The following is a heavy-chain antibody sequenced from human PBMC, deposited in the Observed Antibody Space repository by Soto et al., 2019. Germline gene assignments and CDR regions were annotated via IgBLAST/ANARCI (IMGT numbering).Heavy chain of an antibody. J-gene: IGHJ4*02. D-gene: IGHD3-10*01. CDR2: ISAYNGNT. Sequence: ASVKVSCKASGYTFTSYGISWVRQAPGQGLEWMGWISAYNGNTNYAQKLQGRVTMTTDTSTSTAYMELRSLRSDDTAVYYCARQEYYYGSGSYYRPFDYWGQGTLVTVSS. V-gene: IGHV1-18*01. CDR1: GYTFTSYG. CDR3: ARQEYYYGSGSYYRPFDY.